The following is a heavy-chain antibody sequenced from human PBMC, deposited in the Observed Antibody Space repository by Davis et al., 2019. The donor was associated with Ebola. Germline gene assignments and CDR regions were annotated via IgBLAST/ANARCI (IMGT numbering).Heavy chain of an antibody. CDR1: GFTFSSYG. CDR3: ARDSGSGLADY. V-gene: IGHV3-30*03. D-gene: IGHD3-10*01. CDR2: ISYDGSNK. Sequence: GESLKISCAASGFTFSSYGMHWVRQAPGKGLEWVAVISYDGSNKYYADSVKGRFTISRDNSKNTLYLQMNSLRAEDTAVYYCARDSGSGLADYWGQGTLVTVSS. J-gene: IGHJ4*02.